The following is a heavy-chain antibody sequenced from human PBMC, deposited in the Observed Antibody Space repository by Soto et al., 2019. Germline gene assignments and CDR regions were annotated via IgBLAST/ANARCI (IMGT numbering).Heavy chain of an antibody. CDR3: AKAVYSGSYFDY. Sequence: QVQLVESGGGVVQPGRSLRLSCAASGFTISSYGMHWVRQAPGKGLEWVTVISYDGSNKYYADSVKGRFTISRDNSKNTLYLQMNSLRAEDTAVYYCAKAVYSGSYFDYWGQGTLVTVSS. D-gene: IGHD1-26*01. V-gene: IGHV3-30*18. CDR1: GFTISSYG. J-gene: IGHJ4*02. CDR2: ISYDGSNK.